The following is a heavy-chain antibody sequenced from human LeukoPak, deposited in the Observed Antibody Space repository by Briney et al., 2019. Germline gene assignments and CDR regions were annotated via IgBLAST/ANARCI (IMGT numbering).Heavy chain of an antibody. CDR1: GGTFSSYA. J-gene: IGHJ4*02. CDR2: INAGNGHT. CDR3: AREKWGSYDY. D-gene: IGHD1-26*01. V-gene: IGHV1-3*03. Sequence: ASVKVSCKASGGTFSSYAISWVRQAPGQGLEWMGWINAGNGHTTYSQEFQGRVTITRDTPASTVYMELSSLRSEDMAIYYCAREKWGSYDYWGQGTLVTVSS.